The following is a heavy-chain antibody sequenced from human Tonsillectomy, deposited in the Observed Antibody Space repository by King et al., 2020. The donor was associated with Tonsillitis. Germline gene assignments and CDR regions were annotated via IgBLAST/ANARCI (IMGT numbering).Heavy chain of an antibody. V-gene: IGHV4-31*03. D-gene: IGHD3-10*01. CDR3: ARVVRGVIF. CDR1: GVSISSGGSY. J-gene: IGHJ4*02. Sequence: VQLQESGPGLVKPSQTLSLTRTVSGVSISSGGSYWGWIRQHPGKGLEWLGYMYNSGTTYYTPSLKSRVTISGDTPQNQFSLKLSSVTPADTAVYFCARVVRGVIFWGQGTLVTVSS. CDR2: MYNSGTT.